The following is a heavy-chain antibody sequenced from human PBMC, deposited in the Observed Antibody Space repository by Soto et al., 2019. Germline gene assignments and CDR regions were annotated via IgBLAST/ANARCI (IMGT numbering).Heavy chain of an antibody. J-gene: IGHJ4*02. CDR1: GFTFSDHY. D-gene: IGHD3-10*01. CDR2: TRNKANSYTT. V-gene: IGHV3-72*01. CDR3: ARVRYGSGSFDY. Sequence: PGGSLRLSCAASGFTFSDHYMDWVRQAPGKGLEWVGRTRNKANSYTTEYAASVKGRFTISRDDSKNSLYLQMNSLKTEDTAVYYCARVRYGSGSFDYWGQGTLVTVSS.